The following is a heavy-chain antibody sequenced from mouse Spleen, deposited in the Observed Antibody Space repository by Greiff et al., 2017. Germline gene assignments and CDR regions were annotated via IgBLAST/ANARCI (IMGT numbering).Heavy chain of an antibody. V-gene: IGHV2-4-1*01. CDR2: IWSDGST. J-gene: IGHJ1*01. D-gene: IGHD4-1*02. CDR3: ARPSTGTYFDV. CDR1: GFSLTNYA. Sequence: VKLMESGPGLVAPSQSLSITCTVSGFSLTNYAVHWVRQSPGKGLEWLGVIWSDGSTDYNAAFISRLSISKDNSKSQVFFKMNSLQADDTAIYYCARPSTGTYFDVWGAGTTVTVSS.